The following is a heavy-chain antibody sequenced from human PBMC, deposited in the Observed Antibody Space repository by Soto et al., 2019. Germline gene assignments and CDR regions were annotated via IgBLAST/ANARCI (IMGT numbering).Heavy chain of an antibody. CDR3: ARALYGSGVLDV. Sequence: SETLSLTCTVSGGSVTSYYSSCIRQPPGKTLEWIGTIYYSGSTNYNPSLKSRVTISVDTSKNQFSLKLGSVTAADTAVYFCARALYGSGVLDVWGQGTTVTVSS. J-gene: IGHJ6*02. CDR2: IYYSGST. CDR1: GGSVTSYY. V-gene: IGHV4-59*02. D-gene: IGHD3-10*01.